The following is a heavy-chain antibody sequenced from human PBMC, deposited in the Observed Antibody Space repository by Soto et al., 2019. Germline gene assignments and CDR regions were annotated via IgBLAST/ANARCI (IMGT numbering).Heavy chain of an antibody. CDR3: ARDAKCGSYIY. Sequence: QVQLVPSGAEVKKPGSSVNVSGKASGGTCSSYTNRWVRQAPGQGLEWMVRSIPILGITNYAQKFQGRVTITADKSASTAYAELRSLRSEDTAVYYCARDAKCGSYIYWGQGTLVTVSS. CDR1: GGTCSSYT. D-gene: IGHD1-26*01. CDR2: SIPILGIT. J-gene: IGHJ4*02. V-gene: IGHV1-69*08.